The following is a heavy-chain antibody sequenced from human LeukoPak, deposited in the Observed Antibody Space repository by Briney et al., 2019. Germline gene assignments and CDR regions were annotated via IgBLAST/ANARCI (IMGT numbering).Heavy chain of an antibody. D-gene: IGHD6-19*01. Sequence: PGGSLRLSCAASGFTFSSYWMHWVRQVPGKGLAWVSLINSDGGSTRYADSVKGRFTISRDNAKKTLYLQMNSLRAEDTAVYYCARKGQFSSGWDPLNYWGQGTLVTVSS. CDR1: GFTFSSYW. J-gene: IGHJ4*02. CDR3: ARKGQFSSGWDPLNY. V-gene: IGHV3-74*01. CDR2: INSDGGST.